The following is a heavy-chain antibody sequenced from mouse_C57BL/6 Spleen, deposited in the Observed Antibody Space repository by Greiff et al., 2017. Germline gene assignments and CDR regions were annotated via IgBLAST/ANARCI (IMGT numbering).Heavy chain of an antibody. J-gene: IGHJ1*03. V-gene: IGHV1-80*01. Sequence: VQLQQSGAELVKPGASVKISCKASGYAFSSYWMNWVKQRPGKGLEWIGQIYPGDGDTNYNGKFKGKATLTADKSSSTAYMQLSSLTSEDSAVYFCARREGYYGYFDVWGTGPTVTVSS. CDR1: GYAFSSYW. CDR2: IYPGDGDT. CDR3: ARREGYYGYFDV. D-gene: IGHD2-2*01.